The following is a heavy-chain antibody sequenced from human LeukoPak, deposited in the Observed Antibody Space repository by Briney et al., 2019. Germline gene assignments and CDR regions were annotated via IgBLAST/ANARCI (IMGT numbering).Heavy chain of an antibody. CDR2: ISAYNGNT. J-gene: IGHJ5*02. V-gene: IGHV1-18*01. D-gene: IGHD6-6*01. Sequence: GASVKVSCKASGYTFTSYGISWVRQAPGQGLEWMGWISAYNGNTNYAQKLQGRVTMTTDTSTSIAYMELRSLRSDDTAVYYCARDLSIAARGWFDPWGQGTLVTVSS. CDR3: ARDLSIAARGWFDP. CDR1: GYTFTSYG.